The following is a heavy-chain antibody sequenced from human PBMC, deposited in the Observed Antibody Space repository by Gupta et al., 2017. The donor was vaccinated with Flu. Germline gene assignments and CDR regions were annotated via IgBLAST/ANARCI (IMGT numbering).Heavy chain of an antibody. CDR3: AKDLTPMVVVPAATDY. V-gene: IGHV3-23*01. CDR1: GFTFSSHA. J-gene: IGHJ4*02. CDR2: ISGSGGST. Sequence: EVQLLESGGGLAQPGGSLSLSCAASGFTFSSHAMSEVRQAPGKGLEWVSAISGSGGSTYYADSGKGRFTISRVNSKNTLYLQMNSLRAEDTDVYYCAKDLTPMVVVPAATDYWGQGTLVTVSS. D-gene: IGHD2-2*01.